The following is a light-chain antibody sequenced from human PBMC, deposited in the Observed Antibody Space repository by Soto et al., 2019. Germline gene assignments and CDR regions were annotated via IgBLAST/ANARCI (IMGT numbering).Light chain of an antibody. CDR1: QSVSSN. V-gene: IGKV3-15*01. Sequence: EIVKTKFPATLSVSPGERATLSCRASQSVSSNLAWYQQKPGQAPRLLIYGASTRATGIPARFSGSRSGTEFTLTISSLQSEDFAVYYCQHYNNLPRTFGQGTKVEIK. CDR3: QHYNNLPRT. J-gene: IGKJ1*01. CDR2: GAS.